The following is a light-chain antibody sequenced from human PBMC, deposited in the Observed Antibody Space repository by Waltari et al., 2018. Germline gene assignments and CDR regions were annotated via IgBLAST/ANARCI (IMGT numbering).Light chain of an antibody. J-gene: IGKJ1*01. CDR3: HQHYTTPWT. CDR1: QTVLYRDNKKNY. CDR2: WAS. V-gene: IGKV4-1*01. Sequence: DIVMTQSPDSLAVSLGERATLNCKASQTVLYRDNKKNYFTWYQQKPGQPPKLLFSWASIRESGVPDRLSASGSGTDFTLTISSLQAEDVAVYYCHQHYTTPWTFGQGTKVAIK.